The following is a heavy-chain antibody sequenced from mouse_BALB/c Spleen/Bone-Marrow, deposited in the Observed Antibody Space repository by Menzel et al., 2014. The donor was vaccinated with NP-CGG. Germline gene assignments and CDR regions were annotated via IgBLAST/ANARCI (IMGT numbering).Heavy chain of an antibody. V-gene: IGHV5-6-3*01. J-gene: IGHJ3*01. Sequence: EVKLVESGGGLVQPGGSLKLSCAASGFTFSSYGMSWVRQTPDKRLELVANINSDGGSTYYSDSVKGRFTISRDDAKNTLNLQMSSLKSEDTAMYYCSRGVDHYSWFAYWGRGTLVTVSA. CDR1: GFTFSSYG. CDR3: SRGVDHYSWFAY. CDR2: INSDGGST. D-gene: IGHD1-2*01.